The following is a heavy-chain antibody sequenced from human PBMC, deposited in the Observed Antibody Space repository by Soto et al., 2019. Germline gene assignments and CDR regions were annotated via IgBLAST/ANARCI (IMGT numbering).Heavy chain of an antibody. CDR2: IDWDDDK. J-gene: IGHJ3*02. CDR3: ARGNTYYDFWSGYYFAFDI. V-gene: IGHV2-70*11. Sequence: SGPTLVNPTQTLTLTCTFSGFSLSTSGMCVSWIRQPPGKALEWLARIDWDDDKYYSTSLKTRLTISKDTSKNQVVLTMTNMDPVDTATYYCARGNTYYDFWSGYYFAFDIWGQGTMVTVSS. CDR1: GFSLSTSGMC. D-gene: IGHD3-3*01.